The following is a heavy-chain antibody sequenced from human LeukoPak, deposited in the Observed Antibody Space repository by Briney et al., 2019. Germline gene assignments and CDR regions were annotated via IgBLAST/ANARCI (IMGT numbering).Heavy chain of an antibody. V-gene: IGHV3-30-3*01. CDR1: GFTLSSHV. Sequence: GGSLRLSCVASGFTLSSHVMHWVRQAPCKELEWVALISSDGTTRYNADSVEGRFTISRDTSMDTLYLQMNSLRVDDTSVYYCARGILSPRSVAFDVWGQGTMVTVS. D-gene: IGHD3-3*01. CDR2: ISSDGTTR. J-gene: IGHJ3*01. CDR3: ARGILSPRSVAFDV.